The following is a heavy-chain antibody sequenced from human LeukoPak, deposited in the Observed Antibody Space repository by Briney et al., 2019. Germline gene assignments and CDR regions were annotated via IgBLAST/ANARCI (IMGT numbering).Heavy chain of an antibody. CDR3: AKDLLIRRCYFDY. CDR1: GFTFSSYA. J-gene: IGHJ4*02. CDR2: ISGSGGST. Sequence: PGGSLRLSCAASGFTFSSYAMSRVRQAPGKGLEWVSAISGSGGSTYYADSVKGRFTISRDNSKNTLYLQMNSLRAEDTAVYYCAKDLLIRRCYFDYWGQGTLVTVSS. D-gene: IGHD4-17*01. V-gene: IGHV3-23*01.